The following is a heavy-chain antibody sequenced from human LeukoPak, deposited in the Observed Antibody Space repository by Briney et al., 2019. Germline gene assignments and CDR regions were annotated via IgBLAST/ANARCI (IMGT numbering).Heavy chain of an antibody. V-gene: IGHV1-18*01. CDR2: INANNGNT. J-gene: IGHJ2*01. CDR3: ARDVHSSGYL. D-gene: IGHD3-22*01. Sequence: ASVKVSCKASGYTFTSYGITWVRQAPGQGLEWMGWINANNGNTNYAQNLQGRVTMTRDTSTSTAYMEVRSLRAEDTAVYYCARDVHSSGYLFGRGTLVTVSS. CDR1: GYTFTSYG.